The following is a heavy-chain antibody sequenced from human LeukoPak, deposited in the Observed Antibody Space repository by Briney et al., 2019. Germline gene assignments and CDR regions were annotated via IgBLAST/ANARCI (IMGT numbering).Heavy chain of an antibody. CDR2: IYTSGST. Sequence: PSETLSLTCTVSGGSISSYYWSWIRQPAGEGLEWIGRIYTSGSTNYNPSLKSRVTMSVDTSKNQFSLKLSSVTAADTAVYYCARDWRPYCSSTSCYYYYYMDVWGKGTTVTVSS. CDR1: GGSISSYY. CDR3: ARDWRPYCSSTSCYYYYYMDV. V-gene: IGHV4-4*07. J-gene: IGHJ6*03. D-gene: IGHD2-2*01.